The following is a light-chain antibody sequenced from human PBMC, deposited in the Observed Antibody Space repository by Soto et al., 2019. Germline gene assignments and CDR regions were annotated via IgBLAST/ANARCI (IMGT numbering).Light chain of an antibody. CDR2: KAS. V-gene: IGKV1-5*03. CDR3: QQDSSYSPWA. Sequence: DIQMTQSPSTLSGSVGDRVTITCRASQTISSWLAWYQQKPGKAPKLLIYKASSLEGGVPSRFSGSGSGTEFTLTISSMQPDDFATYYYQQDSSYSPWAFGQGTKVEIK. J-gene: IGKJ1*01. CDR1: QTISSW.